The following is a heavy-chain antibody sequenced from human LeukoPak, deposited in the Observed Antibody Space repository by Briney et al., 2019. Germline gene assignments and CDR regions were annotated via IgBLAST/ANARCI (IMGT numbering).Heavy chain of an antibody. CDR3: VRVSIAGSTIAFDV. V-gene: IGHV3-7*01. CDR1: GFTFSSYW. Sequence: GGSLRLSCAASGFTFSSYWMSWVRQVPGKGLEWVANIKQDGSGKYYVDSVKGRFAISKDNAKNSLYLQMDSLRVEDTAMYYCVRVSIAGSTIAFDVWGQGTMVTVSS. D-gene: IGHD1-26*01. J-gene: IGHJ3*01. CDR2: IKQDGSGK.